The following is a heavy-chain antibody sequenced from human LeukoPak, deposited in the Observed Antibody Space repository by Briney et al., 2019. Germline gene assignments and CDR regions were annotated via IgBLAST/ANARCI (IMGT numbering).Heavy chain of an antibody. D-gene: IGHD5-24*01. CDR3: ARDQWLDY. V-gene: IGHV3-48*01. J-gene: IGHJ4*02. CDR1: GFTFSGYI. CDR2: IGTSGNTI. Sequence: GGSLRLSCAASGFTFSGYIMNWVRQAPGKGLEWVSFIGTSGNTIYYADSVKSRFTVSRDDAKNALYLQMNSLTAEDTAVYYCARDQWLDYWGQGTLVTVSS.